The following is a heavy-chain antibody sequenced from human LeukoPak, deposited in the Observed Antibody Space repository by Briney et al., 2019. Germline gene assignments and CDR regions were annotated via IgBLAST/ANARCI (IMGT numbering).Heavy chain of an antibody. V-gene: IGHV3-9*01. CDR3: AKDSGSWTAFDY. D-gene: IGHD6-13*01. J-gene: IGHJ4*02. CDR2: ISWNSGSI. CDR1: GFTFDDYA. Sequence: GGSLRLSCAASGFTFDDYAMHWVRQAPGKGLEWVSGISWNSGSIGYADSVKGRFTISRDNAKNSLYLQMNSLRAEDTALYYCAKDSGSWTAFDYWGQGTLVTVSS.